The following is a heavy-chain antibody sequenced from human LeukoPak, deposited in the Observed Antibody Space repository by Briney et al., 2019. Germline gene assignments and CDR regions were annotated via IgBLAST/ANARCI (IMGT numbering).Heavy chain of an antibody. J-gene: IGHJ4*02. Sequence: GESLKISCKGSGYSFTTYWISWVRQTPGKGLEWMGIIYPDDSDTRYSPSFRGQVTISADKSINTAYLQWSSLKASDTAIYYCARHTHHDYWGQGTLVTVSS. CDR2: IYPDDSDT. CDR3: ARHTHHDY. V-gene: IGHV5-51*01. CDR1: GYSFTTYW.